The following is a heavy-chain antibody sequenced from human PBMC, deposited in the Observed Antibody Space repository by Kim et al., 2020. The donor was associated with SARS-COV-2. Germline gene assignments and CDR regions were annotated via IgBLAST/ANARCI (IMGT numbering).Heavy chain of an antibody. J-gene: IGHJ4*02. CDR3: ARQDGYKIGGVGY. Sequence: YSPSFQGQVTISADKSISTAYLQWSSLKASDTAMYYCARQDGYKIGGVGYWGQGTLVTVSS. V-gene: IGHV5-51*01. D-gene: IGHD2-15*01.